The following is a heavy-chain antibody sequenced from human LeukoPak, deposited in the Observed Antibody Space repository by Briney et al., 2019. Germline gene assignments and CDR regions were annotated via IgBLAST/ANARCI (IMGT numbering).Heavy chain of an antibody. Sequence: SVEVSCKASGGTFSSYAISWVRQAPGQGLEWMGGIIPIFGTANYAQKFQGRVTITADKSTSTAYMELSSLRSEDTAVYYCAREKDGSGSYYGFDYWGQGTLVTVSS. CDR3: AREKDGSGSYYGFDY. CDR2: IIPIFGTA. D-gene: IGHD3-10*01. V-gene: IGHV1-69*06. J-gene: IGHJ4*02. CDR1: GGTFSSYA.